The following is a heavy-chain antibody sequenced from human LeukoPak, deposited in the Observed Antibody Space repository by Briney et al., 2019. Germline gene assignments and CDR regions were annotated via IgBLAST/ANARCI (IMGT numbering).Heavy chain of an antibody. V-gene: IGHV3-11*06. CDR2: ISSSSSYI. Sequence: PGGSLTLSCAASGFIFSDYYMTWIRQAPGRGLEWVSYISSSSSYISYADSVKGRFTVSRDNAKNSLYLQMNSLRAEDTAVYYCARYGGYSHGYGNYWGQGTLVTVSS. CDR1: GFIFSDYY. J-gene: IGHJ4*02. D-gene: IGHD5-12*01. CDR3: ARYGGYSHGYGNY.